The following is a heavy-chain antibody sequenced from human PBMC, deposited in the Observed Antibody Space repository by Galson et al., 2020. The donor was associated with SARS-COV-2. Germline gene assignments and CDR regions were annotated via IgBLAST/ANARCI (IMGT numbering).Heavy chain of an antibody. Sequence: ETSETLSLTCSVSGGSISRSSYYWGWIRQPPGKGLDWIGSIYYSGSTYYNPSLKSRVTISVDTSKNQFSLKLSSVTAADTAVYYCARHLKFYYVSGKINWFDPWGQGTLVTVSS. CDR2: IYYSGST. J-gene: IGHJ5*02. CDR3: ARHLKFYYVSGKINWFDP. CDR1: GGSISRSSYY. D-gene: IGHD3-10*01. V-gene: IGHV4-39*01.